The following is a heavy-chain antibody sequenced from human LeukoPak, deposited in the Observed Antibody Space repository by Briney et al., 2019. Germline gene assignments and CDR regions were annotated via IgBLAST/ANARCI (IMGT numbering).Heavy chain of an antibody. CDR2: IRSKAYGGTT. J-gene: IGHJ6*02. D-gene: IGHD6-6*01. CDR1: GFTFGDYA. V-gene: IGHV3-49*04. Sequence: GRSLRLSCTASGFTFGDYAMSWARQAPGKGLEWVGFIRSKAYGGTTEYAASVKGRFTISRDDSKSIAYLQMNSLKTEDTAVYYCTRDLGYSSSSFGMDVWGQGTTVTVSS. CDR3: TRDLGYSSSSFGMDV.